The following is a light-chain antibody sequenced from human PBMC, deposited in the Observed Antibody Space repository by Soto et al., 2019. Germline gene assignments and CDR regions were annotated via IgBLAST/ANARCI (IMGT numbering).Light chain of an antibody. J-gene: IGLJ3*02. CDR3: SSSTTTTSLVV. Sequence: QSALTQPASVSGSPGQSITISCTGTSSDIGDYNYVSWYQQYPGKVPKLVIYDVSHRPSGVSTRFSGSKSGNTASLTISGLQAEDEADYYCSSSTTTTSLVVFGGGPQLTVL. V-gene: IGLV2-14*01. CDR2: DVS. CDR1: SSDIGDYNY.